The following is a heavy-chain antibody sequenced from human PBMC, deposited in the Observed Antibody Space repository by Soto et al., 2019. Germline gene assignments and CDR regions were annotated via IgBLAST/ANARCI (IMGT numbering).Heavy chain of an antibody. V-gene: IGHV3-48*02. CDR2: IRSDSNHI. J-gene: IGHJ4*02. D-gene: IGHD3-16*01. CDR3: ARDLAYAFDY. Sequence: GSLSLSFAASGFIFSSFSMNWIRQAPGKGLEWLSYIRSDSNHIGYADSVRGRFTISSDIAKNSLFLQMSSLRDEDTAVYYCARDLAYAFDYWGQGTLVTVSS. CDR1: GFIFSSFS.